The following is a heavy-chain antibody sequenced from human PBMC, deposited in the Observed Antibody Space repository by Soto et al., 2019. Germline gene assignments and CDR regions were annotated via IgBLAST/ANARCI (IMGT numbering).Heavy chain of an antibody. CDR2: INPRSGDT. V-gene: IGHV1-2*02. Sequence: ASVKVSCNASGYTLTDSHIHWVRQASGQGLEWLGWINPRSGDTNYPQKFQGRITMTRDTAVSTAYMELTNLTSDDTAVYYCERDPPRFFTSSPEGAGLWGQGTLVTVSS. D-gene: IGHD6-6*01. J-gene: IGHJ4*02. CDR3: ERDPPRFFTSSPEGAGL. CDR1: GYTLTDSH.